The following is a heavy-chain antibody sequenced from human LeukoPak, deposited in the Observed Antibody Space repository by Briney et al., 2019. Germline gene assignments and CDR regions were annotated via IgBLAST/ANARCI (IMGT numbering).Heavy chain of an antibody. CDR2: INPDSGGT. V-gene: IGHV1-2*02. D-gene: IGHD3-10*01. J-gene: IGHJ4*02. CDR1: GYTFTGYY. Sequence: ASVKVSRKASGYTFTGYYIFWVRQAPGQGLEWMGWINPDSGGTNYAQKFQGRVTMTRDTSISTAYMELSRLTSDDTAVFYCARGHHYFVSGSYYNFWGQGTLVTVSS. CDR3: ARGHHYFVSGSYYNF.